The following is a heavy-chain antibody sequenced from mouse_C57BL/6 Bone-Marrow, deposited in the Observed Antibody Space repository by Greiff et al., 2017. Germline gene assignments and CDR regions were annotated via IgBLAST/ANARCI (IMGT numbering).Heavy chain of an antibody. CDR2: IYPRDGST. CDR3: ASKGTADY. J-gene: IGHJ2*01. V-gene: IGHV1-85*01. CDR1: GYTFTSYD. D-gene: IGHD1-2*01. Sequence: VQLQESGPELVKPGASVKLSCKASGYTFTSYDINWVKQRPGQGLEWIGWIYPRDGSTKYNEKFKGKDTLTVDTSSSTAYMELHSLTSEDSAVYFCASKGTADYWGQGTTLTVSS.